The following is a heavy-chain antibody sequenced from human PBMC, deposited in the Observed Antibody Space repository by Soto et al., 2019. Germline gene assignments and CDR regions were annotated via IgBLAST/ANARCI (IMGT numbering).Heavy chain of an antibody. Sequence: ASVKVSCKASGYTFTGYYMHWVRQAPGQGLEWMGWINPNSGGTNYSQKFQGWVTMTRDTSISPADMELRRLRSDDTAVYYCARASSFDCSSTSCASSFDYWGQGTLVTVSS. CDR3: ARASSFDCSSTSCASSFDY. V-gene: IGHV1-2*04. CDR1: GYTFTGYY. D-gene: IGHD2-2*01. CDR2: INPNSGGT. J-gene: IGHJ4*02.